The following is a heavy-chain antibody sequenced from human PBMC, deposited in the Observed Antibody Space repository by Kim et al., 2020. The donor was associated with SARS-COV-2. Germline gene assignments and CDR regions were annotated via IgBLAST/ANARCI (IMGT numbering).Heavy chain of an antibody. J-gene: IGHJ1*01. D-gene: IGHD3-22*01. CDR2: ISAYNGNT. CDR3: ARTSDYYYLNLQNH. V-gene: IGHV1-18*01. Sequence: ASVKVSCKASGYTFTSYGISWVRQAPGQGLEWMGWISAYNGNTNYAQKLQGRVTMTTDTSTSTAYMELRSLRSDDTAVYYCARTSDYYYLNLQNHWGQGTLVTVSS. CDR1: GYTFTSYG.